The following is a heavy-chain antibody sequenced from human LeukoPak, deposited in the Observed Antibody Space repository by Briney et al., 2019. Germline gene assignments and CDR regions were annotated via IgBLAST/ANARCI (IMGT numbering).Heavy chain of an antibody. Sequence: GGSLRLSCEGSGFTFSSYWMTWVRQAPGKGLEWVASIKQDGSEKYYVDSVKGRLALSRDNAKNSLSLQMNNLRAEDTAMYYCVRDGEESKSVGTYEVGFFDHWGQGRPVIVSS. CDR2: IKQDGSEK. CDR1: GFTFSSYW. CDR3: VRDGEESKSVGTYEVGFFDH. D-gene: IGHD7-27*01. J-gene: IGHJ4*02. V-gene: IGHV3-7*01.